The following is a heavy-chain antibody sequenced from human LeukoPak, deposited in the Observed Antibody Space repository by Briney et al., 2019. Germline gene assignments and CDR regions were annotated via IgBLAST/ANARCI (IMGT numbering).Heavy chain of an antibody. J-gene: IGHJ4*02. D-gene: IGHD3-16*01. V-gene: IGHV3-11*04. CDR2: ISSSGSTI. CDR3: AKDVAYTFDY. Sequence: GGSLRLSCAASGFTFSDYYMSWIRQAPGKRLEWISYISSSGSTIYYADSVKGRFTISRDNAKNSLYLQMNSLRAEDTAVYYCAKDVAYTFDYWGQGTLVTVSS. CDR1: GFTFSDYY.